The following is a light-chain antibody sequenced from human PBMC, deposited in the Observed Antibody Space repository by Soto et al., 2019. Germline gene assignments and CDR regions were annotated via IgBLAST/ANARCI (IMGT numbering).Light chain of an antibody. V-gene: IGKV1-39*01. CDR1: QTISTY. Sequence: DIQLTQSPSSLSASVGGRVTITCRASQTISTYLNWYQQTPGRAPALLISAPSSLQSGVPSRFSGSGSGTEFTLAISSLQPQDFATYYCQQSYTSPHTFGQGTKLESK. J-gene: IGKJ2*01. CDR2: APS. CDR3: QQSYTSPHT.